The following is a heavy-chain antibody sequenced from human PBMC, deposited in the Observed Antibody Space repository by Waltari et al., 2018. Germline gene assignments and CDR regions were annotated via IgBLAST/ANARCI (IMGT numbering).Heavy chain of an antibody. Sequence: QVQLVQSGAEVKKPGASVKVSCKASGYTFPSYDINWVRQATGQGLEWMGWMNPNSGNTGYAQKFQGRVTMTRNTSISTAYMELSSLRSEDTAVYYCARLGGDYDFWSGSHNWFDPWGQGTLVTVSS. J-gene: IGHJ5*02. CDR3: ARLGGDYDFWSGSHNWFDP. V-gene: IGHV1-8*01. CDR2: MNPNSGNT. CDR1: GYTFPSYD. D-gene: IGHD3-3*01.